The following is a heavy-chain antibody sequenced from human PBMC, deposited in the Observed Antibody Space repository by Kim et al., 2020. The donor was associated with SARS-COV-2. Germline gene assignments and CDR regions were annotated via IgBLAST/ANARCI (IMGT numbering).Heavy chain of an antibody. Sequence: ASVKVSCKASGYTFTDYHIHWVRQAPGQWLEWMGRLSANSGGTNYAQRFQGRVTMTRDTSISTVYLEMTRLRSDDTAVYYCARSSLLDFDYWGQGTLVTV. CDR3: ARSSLLDFDY. J-gene: IGHJ4*02. CDR1: GYTFTDYH. D-gene: IGHD2-15*01. CDR2: LSANSGGT. V-gene: IGHV1-2*06.